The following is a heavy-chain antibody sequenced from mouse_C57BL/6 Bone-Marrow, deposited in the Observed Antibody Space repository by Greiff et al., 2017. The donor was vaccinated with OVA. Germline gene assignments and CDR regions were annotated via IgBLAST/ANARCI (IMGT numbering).Heavy chain of an antibody. D-gene: IGHD2-3*01. CDR3: ARVGPYDGYPAWFAY. CDR1: GYTFTDYY. V-gene: IGHV1-75*01. J-gene: IGHJ3*01. Sequence: VKLQESGPELVKPGASVKISCKASGYTFTDYYINWVKQRPGQGLEWIGWIFPGSGSTYYNEKFKGKATLTVDKSSSTAYMLLSSLTSEDSAVYVGARVGPYDGYPAWFAYWGQGTLVTVSA. CDR2: IFPGSGST.